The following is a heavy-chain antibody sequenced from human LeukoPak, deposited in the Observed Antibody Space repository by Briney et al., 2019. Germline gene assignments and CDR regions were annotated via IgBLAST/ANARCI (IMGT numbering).Heavy chain of an antibody. D-gene: IGHD6-19*01. V-gene: IGHV1-24*01. Sequence: ASVKVSCKVSGYTLTELSMHWVRQAPGEGLEWMGGFDPEDGETIYAQKFQGRVTMTEDTSTDTAYMELSSLRSEDTAVYYCAGAVAGKRSWFDPWGQGTLVTVSS. J-gene: IGHJ5*02. CDR2: FDPEDGET. CDR3: AGAVAGKRSWFDP. CDR1: GYTLTELS.